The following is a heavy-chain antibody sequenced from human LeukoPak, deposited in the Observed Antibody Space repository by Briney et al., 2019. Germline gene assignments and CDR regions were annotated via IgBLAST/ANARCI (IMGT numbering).Heavy chain of an antibody. CDR1: GDSVSSNSAA. CDR3: AREGIYGASRDYSGSYYQSYFDY. D-gene: IGHD1-26*01. Sequence: SQTLSLTCAISGDSVSSNSAAWNWIRQSPSRGLEGLVRTYYRSKWYNDYAGAVKSRITIHPDTAKNQFSLQLNSVTPEDTAVYYCAREGIYGASRDYSGSYYQSYFDYWGQGTLVTVSS. CDR2: TYYRSKWYN. V-gene: IGHV6-1*01. J-gene: IGHJ4*02.